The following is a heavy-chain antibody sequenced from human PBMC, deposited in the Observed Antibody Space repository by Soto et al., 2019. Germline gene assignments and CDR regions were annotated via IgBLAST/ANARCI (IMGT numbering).Heavy chain of an antibody. J-gene: IGHJ3*01. Sequence: PGGSLRLSCAASGFTLNSNWMHWVRQAPGKGLVWVSRINSDGSSPTYVDSVKGRFTISRDNAKNTLYLQMNSLRVDDTAVYYCARGSGSPMLGAFDFWGQGTMVTV. CDR2: INSDGSSP. V-gene: IGHV3-74*01. CDR1: GFTLNSNW. D-gene: IGHD1-26*01. CDR3: ARGSGSPMLGAFDF.